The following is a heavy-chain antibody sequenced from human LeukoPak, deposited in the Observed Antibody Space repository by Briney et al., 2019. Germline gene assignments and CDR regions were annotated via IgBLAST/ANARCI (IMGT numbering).Heavy chain of an antibody. D-gene: IGHD2-2*01. J-gene: IGHJ6*03. CDR1: GGSISSYY. CDR3: AREPLVVVPAAMNYYYYMDV. V-gene: IGHV4-4*07. CDR2: IYTSGST. Sequence: PSETLSLTCTVSGGSISSYYWSWIRQPAGKGLEWIGRIYTSGSTNYNPSLKSRVTMSVDTSKNQFSLKLSSVTAADTAVYYCAREPLVVVPAAMNYYYYMDVWGKGTTVTVSS.